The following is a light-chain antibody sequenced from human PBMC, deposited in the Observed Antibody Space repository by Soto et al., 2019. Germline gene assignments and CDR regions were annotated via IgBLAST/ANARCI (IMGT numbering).Light chain of an antibody. CDR3: QAWDSNTAV. Sequence: SYELTQPPSVSVSPGQTASITCSGDKLGDKYVCWYQQKPGQSPILVIYQDTKRPSGIPERFSGSNSGDPAILTISGTQAMDEADYYCQAWDSNTAVFGGWTKLTVL. J-gene: IGLJ2*01. V-gene: IGLV3-1*01. CDR1: KLGDKY. CDR2: QDT.